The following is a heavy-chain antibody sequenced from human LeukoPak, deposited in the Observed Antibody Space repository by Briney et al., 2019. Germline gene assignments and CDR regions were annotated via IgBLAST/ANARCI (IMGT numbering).Heavy chain of an antibody. CDR1: GGSISNYY. D-gene: IGHD6-13*01. CDR2: IYYSGST. Sequence: SETLSLACTVSGGSISNYYWSWIRQPPGKGLECIGYIYYSGSTNYNPSLKSRVTISVDTSKNQFSLKLSSVTATDTAVYYCARHGGYSSPYLHWGQGTLVTVSS. V-gene: IGHV4-59*08. J-gene: IGHJ1*01. CDR3: ARHGGYSSPYLH.